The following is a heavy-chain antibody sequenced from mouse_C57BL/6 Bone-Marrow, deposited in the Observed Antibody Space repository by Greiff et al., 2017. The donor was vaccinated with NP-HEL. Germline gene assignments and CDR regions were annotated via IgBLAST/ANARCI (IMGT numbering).Heavy chain of an antibody. V-gene: IGHV14-4*01. CDR3: TTWGPFDY. J-gene: IGHJ2*01. Sequence: VQLQQSGAELVRPGASVKLSCTASGFNFKDDYMPWVKQRPEQGLEWIGWIDPENGDTEYASKFQGRATITADTSSNTAYLQLSSLTSEDTAVYYCTTWGPFDYWGQGTTLTVSS. CDR1: GFNFKDDY. CDR2: IDPENGDT.